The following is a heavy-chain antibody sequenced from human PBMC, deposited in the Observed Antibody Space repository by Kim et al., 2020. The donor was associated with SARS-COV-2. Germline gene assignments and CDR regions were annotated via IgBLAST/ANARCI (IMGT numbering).Heavy chain of an antibody. CDR2: ISYDGSNK. D-gene: IGHD1-26*01. CDR1: GFTFSSYA. Sequence: GGSLRLSCAASGFTFSSYAMHWARQAPGKGLEWVAVISYDGSNKYYVDSVKGRFTISRDNSKNTLYLQMNSLRAEDTAVYYCAKEDGSYYYYYYGMDVWGQGTTVTVSS. J-gene: IGHJ6*02. V-gene: IGHV3-30*04. CDR3: AKEDGSYYYYYYGMDV.